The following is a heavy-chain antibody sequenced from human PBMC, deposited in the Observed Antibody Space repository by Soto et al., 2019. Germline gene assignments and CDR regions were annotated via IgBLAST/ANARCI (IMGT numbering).Heavy chain of an antibody. J-gene: IGHJ4*02. CDR2: ISPDGSTT. CDR3: ARSSGFYDY. D-gene: IGHD5-12*01. V-gene: IGHV3-74*01. CDR1: GFTFSSDW. Sequence: EVQLVESGGGLVQPGGSLRLSCAASGFTFSSDWMHWVRQAPGMGLVWVSRISPDGSTTTYADSVKGRFTISRDNAKNTLYLQMNSLRAEDTALYYCARSSGFYDYWGRGTLVTVSS.